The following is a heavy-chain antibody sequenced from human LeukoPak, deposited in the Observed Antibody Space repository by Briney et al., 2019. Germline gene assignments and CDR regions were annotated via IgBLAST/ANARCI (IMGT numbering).Heavy chain of an antibody. Sequence: GASVKVSCKASGYTFTSYYMHWVRQAPGQGLEWMGIINPSGGSTSYAQKLQGRVTMTTDTSTSTAYMELRSLRSDDTAVYYCARDYDYVWGSYRHDAFDIWGQGTMVTVSS. J-gene: IGHJ3*02. CDR1: GYTFTSYY. CDR2: INPSGGST. V-gene: IGHV1-46*01. D-gene: IGHD3-16*02. CDR3: ARDYDYVWGSYRHDAFDI.